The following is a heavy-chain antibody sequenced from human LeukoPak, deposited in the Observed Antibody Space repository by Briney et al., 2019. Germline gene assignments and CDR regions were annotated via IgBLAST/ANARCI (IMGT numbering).Heavy chain of an antibody. CDR2: ISAYNGNT. D-gene: IGHD3-3*01. CDR1: GYTFTSYG. J-gene: IGHJ4*02. Sequence: ASVKVSCKASGYTFTSYGISWVRQAPGQGLEWMGWISAYNGNTDYAQKLQGRVTMTTDTSTSTAYMELRSLRSHDTAVYYCARDNPTGYDFWSGYSGDDFDYWGQGTLATVSS. V-gene: IGHV1-18*01. CDR3: ARDNPTGYDFWSGYSGDDFDY.